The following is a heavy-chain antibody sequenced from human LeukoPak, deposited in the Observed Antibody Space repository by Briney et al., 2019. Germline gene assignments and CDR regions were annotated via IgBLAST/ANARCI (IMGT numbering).Heavy chain of an antibody. D-gene: IGHD3-10*01. CDR3: ARSGLDTSVSYYSLQPFDY. CDR1: GGSISTYF. J-gene: IGHJ4*02. Sequence: PSETLSLTCTASGGSISTYFWSWIRQPPGKGLEWIGYVYPSGSTNYNPSLKSRVTISVSTSKNQFSLKMTTVTAADTAVYSCARSGLDTSVSYYSLQPFDYWGQGTLVTVSS. V-gene: IGHV4-59*01. CDR2: VYPSGST.